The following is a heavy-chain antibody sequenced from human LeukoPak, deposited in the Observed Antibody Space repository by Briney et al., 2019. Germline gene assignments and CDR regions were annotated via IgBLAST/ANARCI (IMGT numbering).Heavy chain of an antibody. CDR3: ARDQRYYGMDV. CDR2: IYYSGST. J-gene: IGHJ6*02. V-gene: IGHV4-31*03. D-gene: IGHD6-25*01. Sequence: SETLSLTCTVSGGSISSGGYYWSWLRQHPGKGLEWIGYIYYSGSTYYNPSLKSRVTISVDTSKNQFSLKLSSVTAADTAVYYCARDQRYYGMDVWGQGTTVTVSS. CDR1: GGSISSGGYY.